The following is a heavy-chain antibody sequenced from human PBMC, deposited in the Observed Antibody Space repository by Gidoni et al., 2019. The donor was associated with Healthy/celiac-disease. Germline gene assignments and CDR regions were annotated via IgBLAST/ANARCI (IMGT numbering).Heavy chain of an antibody. D-gene: IGHD4-17*01. J-gene: IGHJ3*02. CDR2: IKSKTDGGTT. CDR3: TTGGGYGDYVLGNAFDI. V-gene: IGHV3-15*01. CDR1: GVTFSNAG. Sequence: EVQLVESGGGLVKPGGSLRRACAASGVTFSNAGRSWVRQAPGKGLEWVGRIKSKTDGGTTDYAAPVKGRFTISRDDSKNTLYLQMNSLKTEDTAVYYCTTGGGYGDYVLGNAFDIWGQGTMVTVSS.